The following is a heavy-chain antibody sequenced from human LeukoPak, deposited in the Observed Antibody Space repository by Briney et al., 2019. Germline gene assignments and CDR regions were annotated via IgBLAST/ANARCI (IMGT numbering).Heavy chain of an antibody. V-gene: IGHV3-53*05. CDR2: LYHGDRT. CDR1: GGSISSYY. CDR3: TRDRDDSSVLHYFDY. Sequence: ETLSLTCTVSGGSISSYYWSWVRQAPGKGLEWVSVLYHGDRTYYADSVKGRFTISRDSSKNTVYLQMQNLRAEDTAVYYCTRDRDDSSVLHYFDYWGQGALVTVSS. D-gene: IGHD3-22*01. J-gene: IGHJ4*02.